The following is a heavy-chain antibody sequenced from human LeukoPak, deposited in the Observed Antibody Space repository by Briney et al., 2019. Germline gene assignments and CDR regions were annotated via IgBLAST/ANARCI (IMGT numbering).Heavy chain of an antibody. D-gene: IGHD3-16*01. J-gene: IGHJ6*02. CDR2: ISYDGSNK. CDR3: AKGVGSYGMDV. CDR1: GFTFSSYA. Sequence: GGSLRLSCAASGFTFSSYAMHWVRQAPGKGLEWVAVISYDGSNKYYADSVKGRFTISRDNSKNTLYLQMNSLRAEDTAVYYCAKGVGSYGMDVWGQGTTVTVFS. V-gene: IGHV3-30-3*01.